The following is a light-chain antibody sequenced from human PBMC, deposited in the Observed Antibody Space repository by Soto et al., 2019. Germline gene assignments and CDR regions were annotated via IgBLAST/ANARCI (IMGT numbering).Light chain of an antibody. J-gene: IGKJ2*01. CDR1: QSLNSNF. V-gene: IGKV3-20*01. CDR2: GAS. CDR3: QQYGSSPRT. Sequence: EIVLTQSPGTLSLSPGKRATLSCRASQSLNSNFLAWYQQQPGQAPRLLIYGASLRATGIADRFSGSGSGTDFTLTISRLEPEDFAVYYCQQYGSSPRTFGQGTKLEIK.